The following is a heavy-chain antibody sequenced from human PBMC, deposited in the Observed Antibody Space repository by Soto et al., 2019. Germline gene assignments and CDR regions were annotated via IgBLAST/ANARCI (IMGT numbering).Heavy chain of an antibody. CDR1: GYSFNTYA. Sequence: QVQLVQSGAEVKKPGASVKVSCKASGYSFNTYAMHWVRQAPGQRLEWLAWINAGNGNTKYSQKFQGRLTVTRDTSVSTAYMELSSLPYEDTAVYYCATDMGQRPVMMRYYYAMAAWGQGTTVTVSS. J-gene: IGHJ6*02. CDR2: INAGNGNT. CDR3: ATDMGQRPVMMRYYYAMAA. V-gene: IGHV1-3*01. D-gene: IGHD2-2*01.